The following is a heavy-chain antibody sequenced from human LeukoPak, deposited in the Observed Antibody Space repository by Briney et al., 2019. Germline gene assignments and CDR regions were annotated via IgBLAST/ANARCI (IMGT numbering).Heavy chain of an antibody. Sequence: PSQTLSLTCTVSGGSISSGSYYWNWIRQPAGKGLEWIGRIYTSGSTNYNPSLKSRVTISVDTSKNQFSLKLSSVTAADTAVYYCARPWRNLWGRGTLVTVSS. CDR3: ARPWRNL. V-gene: IGHV4-61*02. CDR1: GGSISSGSYY. J-gene: IGHJ2*01. CDR2: IYTSGST.